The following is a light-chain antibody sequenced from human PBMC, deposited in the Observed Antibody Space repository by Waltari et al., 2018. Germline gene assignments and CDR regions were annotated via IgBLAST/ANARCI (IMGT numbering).Light chain of an antibody. CDR3: CSYAMGSSYV. CDR2: DVD. Sequence: QSALTQPASVSGSPGQSITVSCTGTSHDVGGYNRVSWYQQLPGKAPKLILFDVDLRPSGVFDRFSGSKAGNTASLTISGLRAEDEGDYYCCSYAMGSSYVFGPGTKVTVL. J-gene: IGLJ1*01. V-gene: IGLV2-23*02. CDR1: SHDVGGYNR.